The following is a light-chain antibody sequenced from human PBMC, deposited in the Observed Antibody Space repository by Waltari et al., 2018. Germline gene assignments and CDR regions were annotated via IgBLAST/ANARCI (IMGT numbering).Light chain of an antibody. Sequence: DIQMTQSPSSVSASVGDRVTITCRASQDIGSWLAWYQNKQGKAPKPLIYFATNLQSGVPLRVSGSGSGTDFTLTIRGLQADDSAIYYCQQAKNFPAVSFGGGTKVEIK. CDR3: QQAKNFPAVS. J-gene: IGKJ4*01. CDR2: FAT. V-gene: IGKV1-12*01. CDR1: QDIGSW.